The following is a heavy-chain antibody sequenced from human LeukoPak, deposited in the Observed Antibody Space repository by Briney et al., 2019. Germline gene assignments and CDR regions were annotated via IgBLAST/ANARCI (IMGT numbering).Heavy chain of an antibody. V-gene: IGHV3-69-1*02. CDR1: GFTFSDYY. CDR3: ARDPSSAPYYYYYYYYMDV. Sequence: KSGGSLRLSCAASGFTFSDYYMNWVRQAPGKGLEWVSSISSTSTIYYTDSVKGRFTISRDNAKNSPYLQMNSLRAEDTAVYYCARDPSSAPYYYYYYYYMDVWGKGTTVTVSS. CDR2: ISSTSTI. J-gene: IGHJ6*03. D-gene: IGHD6-6*01.